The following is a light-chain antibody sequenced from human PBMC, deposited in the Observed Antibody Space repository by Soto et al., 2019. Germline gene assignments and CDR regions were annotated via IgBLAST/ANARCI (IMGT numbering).Light chain of an antibody. V-gene: IGLV2-14*03. Sequence: QSALTQPASVSGSPGQSIAISCTGNSSDVGAFNYVSWYQQHPGKATKFMIFDVSRRPSGVSDRFSGSKSGNTASLTISGLQTEDETDYYCASYTTSSTYVFGTGTKVTVL. CDR2: DVS. J-gene: IGLJ1*01. CDR1: SSDVGAFNY. CDR3: ASYTTSSTYV.